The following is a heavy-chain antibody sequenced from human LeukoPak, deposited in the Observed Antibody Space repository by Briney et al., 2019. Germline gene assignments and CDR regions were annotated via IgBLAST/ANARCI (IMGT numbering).Heavy chain of an antibody. D-gene: IGHD3-22*01. CDR2: ISSSSSTI. CDR1: GFTFSSYS. CDR3: ARGSDSSGYSLAA. Sequence: GGSLRLSCAASGFTFSSYSMNWVRQAPGKGLEWVSYISSSSSTIYYADSVKGRFTISRDNSKNTLYLQMNSLRAEDTAVYYCARGSDSSGYSLAAWGQGTLVTVSS. J-gene: IGHJ4*02. V-gene: IGHV3-48*01.